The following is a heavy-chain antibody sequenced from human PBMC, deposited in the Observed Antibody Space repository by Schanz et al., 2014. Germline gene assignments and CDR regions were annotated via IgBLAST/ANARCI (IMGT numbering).Heavy chain of an antibody. CDR3: AREVGLYDRGWFDP. J-gene: IGHJ5*02. D-gene: IGHD3-22*01. V-gene: IGHV1-69*08. Sequence: QVQLVQSGAEVKKPGSSVKVSCKASGGTFSTYTISWVRQAPGQGLEWMGRIIPILGIANYAQRFQGRVTITADKSSDTAYMELSSLRSEDTAVYYCAREVGLYDRGWFDPWGQGTLVTGSS. CDR2: IIPILGIA. CDR1: GGTFSTYT.